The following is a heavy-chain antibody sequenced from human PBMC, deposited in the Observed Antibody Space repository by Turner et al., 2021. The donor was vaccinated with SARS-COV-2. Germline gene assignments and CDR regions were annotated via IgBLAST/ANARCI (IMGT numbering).Heavy chain of an antibody. D-gene: IGHD3-10*01. CDR2: IYYSGSN. CDR1: GGSISSSSHY. Sequence: QLQLQESGPGLVKPSETLSLTCTVSGGSISSSSHYWGWIRQPPGRGLEWIGHIYYSGSNYYNPSLKSRVTISVDTSKNQCSLKLSSVTAADTAVYYCARLVRRAEYYFDYWGQGTLVTVSS. V-gene: IGHV4-39*01. CDR3: ARLVRRAEYYFDY. J-gene: IGHJ4*02.